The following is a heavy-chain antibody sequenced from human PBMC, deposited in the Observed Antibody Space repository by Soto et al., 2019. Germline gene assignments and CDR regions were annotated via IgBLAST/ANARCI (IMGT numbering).Heavy chain of an antibody. V-gene: IGHV3-13*01. J-gene: IGHJ3*01. Sequence: EVQLVESGGNLVQPGGSLRLSCAASGFTFSSYDMHWVRQDTGKGLEWVSAIGTAGDTYYPDSVKGRFTISRENAKNSWYLQMNSLRAGDTAVYYCARGDNSGWSAFHVWGQGTMVTVSS. D-gene: IGHD6-19*01. CDR3: ARGDNSGWSAFHV. CDR2: IGTAGDT. CDR1: GFTFSSYD.